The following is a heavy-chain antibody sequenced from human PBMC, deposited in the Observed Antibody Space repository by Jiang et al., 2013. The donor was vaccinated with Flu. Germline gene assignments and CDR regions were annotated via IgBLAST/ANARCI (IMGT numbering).Heavy chain of an antibody. CDR3: ARVRIGRAAGGLDY. Sequence: SSISSSSSYIYYADSVKGRFTISRDNAKNSLYLQMNSLRAEDTAVYYCARVRIGRAAGGLDYWGQGTLGHRLL. CDR2: ISSSSSYI. V-gene: IGHV3-21*01. J-gene: IGHJ4*02. D-gene: IGHD6-13*01.